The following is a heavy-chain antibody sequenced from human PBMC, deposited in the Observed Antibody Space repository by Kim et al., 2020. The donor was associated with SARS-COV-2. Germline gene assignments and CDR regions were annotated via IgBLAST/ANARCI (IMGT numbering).Heavy chain of an antibody. CDR1: GFIFRNYA. D-gene: IGHD5-12*01. Sequence: GGSLRLSCAASGFIFRNYAMSWVRQAPGKGLEWVSAISGSGGATYYADSVKGHFTISRDNSKSTLYLQMNSLRAEDTAVYFCAKFSGFYWGAAISDFDSWGQGSQVTVSS. V-gene: IGHV3-23*01. J-gene: IGHJ4*02. CDR3: AKFSGFYWGAAISDFDS. CDR2: ISGSGGAT.